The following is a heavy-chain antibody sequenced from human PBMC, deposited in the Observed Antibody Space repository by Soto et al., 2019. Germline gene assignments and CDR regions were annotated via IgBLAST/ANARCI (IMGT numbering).Heavy chain of an antibody. CDR2: INPILDST. J-gene: IGHJ4*02. CDR3: ATMKRARPDS. V-gene: IGHV1-69*09. Sequence: QEQVVQSGPAMKEPGSSVKVSCRASGIMSSGYGFSWVRQAPGQGLEWVGRINPILDSTHYAQNLQGRVSITVDKSTDTASLEVTSLRLEDTAIYFCATMKRARPDSWGRGTVVTVSS. D-gene: IGHD6-25*01. CDR1: GIMSSGYG.